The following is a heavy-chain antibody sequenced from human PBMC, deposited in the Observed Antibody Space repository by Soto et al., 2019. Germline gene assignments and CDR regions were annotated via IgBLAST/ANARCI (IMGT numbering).Heavy chain of an antibody. J-gene: IGHJ4*02. CDR1: GYTFTSYG. CDR2: IIPIFGTA. D-gene: IGHD1-1*01. CDR3: ARDQEGNWNVPAFDY. V-gene: IGHV1-69*13. Sequence: QVQLVQSGAEVKKPGASVKVSCKASGYTFTSYGISWVRQAPGQGLEWMGWIIPIFGTANYAQKFQGRVTITADESTSTAYMELSSLRSEDTAVYYCARDQEGNWNVPAFDYWGQGTLVTVSS.